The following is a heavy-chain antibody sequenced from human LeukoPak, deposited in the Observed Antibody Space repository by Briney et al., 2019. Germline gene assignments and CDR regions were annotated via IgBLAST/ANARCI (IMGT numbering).Heavy chain of an antibody. CDR3: ARDNSYGTTFDY. CDR1: GFTFSSYS. D-gene: IGHD5-18*01. Sequence: GGSLRLSCAASGFTFSSYSMTWVRQAPGKGLEWVSSISSSSSYIYYADSVKGRFTISRDNAKNSLYLQMNSLRAEDTAVYYCARDNSYGTTFDYWGQGTLVTVSS. CDR2: ISSSSSYI. V-gene: IGHV3-21*01. J-gene: IGHJ4*02.